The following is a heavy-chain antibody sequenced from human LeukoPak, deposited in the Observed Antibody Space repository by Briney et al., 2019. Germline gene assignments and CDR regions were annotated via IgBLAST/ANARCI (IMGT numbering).Heavy chain of an antibody. J-gene: IGHJ4*02. V-gene: IGHV4-39*01. CDR2: IYYSGIT. D-gene: IGHD3-10*01. CDR1: GGSISSDNSY. Sequence: SETLSLTCTVSGGSISSDNSYWGWIRQPPGKGLEWIGTIYYSGITYYNPSLKIRVTISVDASKNQFSLNLSSVTAADTAAYYCARLSYGSGSHYNFYFDFWGQGTLVTVSA. CDR3: ARLSYGSGSHYNFYFDF.